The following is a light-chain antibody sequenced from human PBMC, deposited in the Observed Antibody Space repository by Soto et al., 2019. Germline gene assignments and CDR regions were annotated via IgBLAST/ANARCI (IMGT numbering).Light chain of an antibody. CDR3: LQYGIPLWT. CDR2: GAS. CDR1: QSVTHNY. V-gene: IGKV3-20*01. Sequence: EIALTQSPGTLSLSPGERATLSCRASQSVTHNYLAWYQQKPGQAPRLLIYGASIGATGIPDRFSVSGSGTDLTLTISRLEPEDFAVYYCLQYGIPLWTFGQGTKVDIK. J-gene: IGKJ1*01.